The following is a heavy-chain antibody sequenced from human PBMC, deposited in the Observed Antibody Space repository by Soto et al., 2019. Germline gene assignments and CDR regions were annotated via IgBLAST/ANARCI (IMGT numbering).Heavy chain of an antibody. CDR3: SREVHRSEDY. J-gene: IGHJ4*02. V-gene: IGHV3-74*01. D-gene: IGHD3-3*01. CDR1: GFTFNTYW. Sequence: GGSLRLSCAASGFTFNTYWMHWVRQVPGKGLMWVSHINPDGSTTNYADSVKGRFTISRDNAKNTVYLQMNSLRAEDTAIYYCSREVHRSEDYWGRGTLVTVSS. CDR2: INPDGSTT.